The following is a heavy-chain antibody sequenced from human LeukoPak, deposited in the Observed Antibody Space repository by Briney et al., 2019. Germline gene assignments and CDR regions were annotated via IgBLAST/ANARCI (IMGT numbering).Heavy chain of an antibody. CDR2: IYSGGST. J-gene: IGHJ4*02. CDR1: GFTVSSNY. D-gene: IGHD2-2*01. V-gene: IGHV3-66*02. CDR3: ARDIVVVPAARDY. Sequence: PGGSLRLSCAASGFTVSSNYMSWVRQAPGKGLEWGSVIYSGGSTYYADSVKGRFTISRDNSKNTLYLQMNSLRAEDTAVYYCARDIVVVPAARDYWGQGTLVTVSS.